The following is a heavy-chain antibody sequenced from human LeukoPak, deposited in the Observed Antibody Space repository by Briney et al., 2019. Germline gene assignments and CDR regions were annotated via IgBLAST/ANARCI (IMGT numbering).Heavy chain of an antibody. V-gene: IGHV3-74*01. D-gene: IGHD6-25*01. Sequence: TGGSLTLSCEASGFTFSTYWTQWARQAPGRELVYVSRINPDGRNTSYAHSVKGRFTISRDDAKNTLYLHMNSLRVEDTALYSCAITKYSSAWLDFWGQGALVTVSS. CDR1: GFTFSTYW. J-gene: IGHJ4*02. CDR3: AITKYSSAWLDF. CDR2: INPDGRNT.